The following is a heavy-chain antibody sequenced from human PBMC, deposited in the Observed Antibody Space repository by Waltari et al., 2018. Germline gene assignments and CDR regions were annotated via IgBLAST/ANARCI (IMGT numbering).Heavy chain of an antibody. CDR2: IKTDGSEK. CDR3: ARDWSGSGRGINY. J-gene: IGHJ4*02. CDR1: RFTLSTSR. D-gene: IGHD3-3*01. Sequence: VESGGGLVQPGGSLRLYCAAPRFTLSTSRMSWVRQAPGKGLEWVANIKTDGSEKYYVDSVKGRFTISRDNAKNSLSLQMSTLRAEDTGRYYCARDWSGSGRGINYWGQGTLVTVSS. V-gene: IGHV3-7*01.